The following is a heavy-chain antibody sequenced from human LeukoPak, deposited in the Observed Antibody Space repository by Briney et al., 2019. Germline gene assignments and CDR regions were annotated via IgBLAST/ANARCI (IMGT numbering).Heavy chain of an antibody. D-gene: IGHD2-15*01. CDR1: GFTLSSYE. CDR2: INDRNTII. Sequence: GGSLRLSCAASGFTLSSYEMNWVRQAPGKGLEWVSYINDRNTIIYYADSVKGRFTISRDNAKNTLFLQISSLRLEDTATYYCARDNRYCSTGSCYFGDYYYYYMDVWGKGTPVSVSS. J-gene: IGHJ6*03. CDR3: ARDNRYCSTGSCYFGDYYYYYMDV. V-gene: IGHV3-48*03.